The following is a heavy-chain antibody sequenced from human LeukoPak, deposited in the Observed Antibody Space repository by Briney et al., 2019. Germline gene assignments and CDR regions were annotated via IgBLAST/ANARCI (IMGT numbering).Heavy chain of an antibody. V-gene: IGHV3-21*01. D-gene: IGHD3-3*01. CDR1: GFTFSSYS. J-gene: IGHJ4*02. Sequence: GGSLRLSCAASGFTFSSYSMNWVRQAPGKGLEWVSSISSSSSYIYYADPVKGRFTISRDNAKNSPYLQMNSLRAEDTAVYYCARGSEGITIFGVVIIPYDYWGQGTLVTASS. CDR3: ARGSEGITIFGVVIIPYDY. CDR2: ISSSSSYI.